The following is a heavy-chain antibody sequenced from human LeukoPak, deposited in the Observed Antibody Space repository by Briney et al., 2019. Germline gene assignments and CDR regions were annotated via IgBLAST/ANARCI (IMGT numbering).Heavy chain of an antibody. V-gene: IGHV4-4*07. CDR3: ARDVHIAVAGEWYFDL. CDR2: IYTSGST. D-gene: IGHD6-19*01. J-gene: IGHJ2*01. Sequence: SETLSLTCTVSGGSISSYYWRWIRQPAGKGLEWIGRIYTSGSTNYNPSLKSRLTMSVDTSKNQFSLKLSSVIAADTAVYCCARDVHIAVAGEWYFDLWGRGTLVTVSS. CDR1: GGSISSYY.